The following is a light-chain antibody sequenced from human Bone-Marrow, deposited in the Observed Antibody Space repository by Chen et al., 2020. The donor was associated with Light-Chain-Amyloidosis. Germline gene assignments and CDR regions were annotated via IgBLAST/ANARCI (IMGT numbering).Light chain of an antibody. Sequence: SYALTQPPSLSVSPGPTASITCSGDDLPTKYAYWYQQKPDQAPVLVIHRDTERPSGISERFPGSSSKTTATLTISGVQAEDEADYHCQSADSSGTYEVIFGGGTKLTVL. J-gene: IGLJ2*01. V-gene: IGLV3-25*03. CDR3: QSADSSGTYEVI. CDR2: RDT. CDR1: DLPTKY.